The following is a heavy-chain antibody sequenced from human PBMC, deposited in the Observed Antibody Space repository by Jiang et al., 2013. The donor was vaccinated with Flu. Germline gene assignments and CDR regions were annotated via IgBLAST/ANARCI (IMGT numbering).Heavy chain of an antibody. D-gene: IGHD2/OR15-2a*01. CDR3: ARDAPVIVMPGDAEHFQH. CDR1: GFNFSSFG. CDR2: VWHDGNTR. J-gene: IGHJ1*01. Sequence: SGGGVVQPGRSLRLSCAASGFNFSSFGIHWVRQAPGKGLEWIAVVWHDGNTRYYADSVKGRFTISRDNSENTVYLQMDALRAEDTALYYCARDAPVIVMPGDAEHFQHWGQGTLVTVSS. V-gene: IGHV3-33*08.